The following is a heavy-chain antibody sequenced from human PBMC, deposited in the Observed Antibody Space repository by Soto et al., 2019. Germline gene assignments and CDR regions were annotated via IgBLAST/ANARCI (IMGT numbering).Heavy chain of an antibody. CDR3: ATWHEREHAYDV. J-gene: IGHJ3*01. V-gene: IGHV3-53*01. CDR1: GFTISGKKY. CDR2: LYDLDGS. D-gene: IGHD1-1*01. Sequence: PGGSLRLSCAASGFTISGKKYVAWVRQAPGKGLEWVSALYDLDGSFYAASVKGRFTTSSDSSKTTVYLRMNDLRPDDTAVYYCATWHEREHAYDVWGQGTTLTVS.